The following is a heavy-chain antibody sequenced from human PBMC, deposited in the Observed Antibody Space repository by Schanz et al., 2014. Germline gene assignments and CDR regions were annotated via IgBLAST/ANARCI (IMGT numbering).Heavy chain of an antibody. CDR3: ARDLEGYDGGGGGFDA. J-gene: IGHJ5*02. V-gene: IGHV3-64*04. CDR1: GFTFSSYA. Sequence: VQLVESGGYLVQPGGSLRLSCSASGFTFSSYAMHWVRQASGKGLEYVSAITRSGGGTYYSDSVKGRFTISRDNSKNTLYLQMNSLRAEDTAVYDCARDLEGYDGGGGGFDAWGQGTLVTVSS. D-gene: IGHD2-21*01. CDR2: ITRSGGGT.